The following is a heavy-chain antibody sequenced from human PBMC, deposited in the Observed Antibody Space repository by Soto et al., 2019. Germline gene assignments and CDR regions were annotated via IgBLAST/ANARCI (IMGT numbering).Heavy chain of an antibody. V-gene: IGHV3-33*01. J-gene: IGHJ4*02. Sequence: GGSLRLSCAASGFTFSSYGMHWVRQAPGKGLEWVAVIWYDGSNKYYADSVKGRFTISRDNAKNSLYLQMNSLRAEDTAVYYCARTSPGGDFDYWGQGTLVTVSS. CDR1: GFTFSSYG. CDR2: IWYDGSNK. CDR3: ARTSPGGDFDY. D-gene: IGHD3-16*01.